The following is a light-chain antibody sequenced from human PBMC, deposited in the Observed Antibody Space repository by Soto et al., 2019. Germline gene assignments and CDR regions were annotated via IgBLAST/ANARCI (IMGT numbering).Light chain of an antibody. CDR3: SSYTASSTYV. J-gene: IGLJ1*01. CDR2: DVS. CDR1: SSDVGGYNY. Sequence: QSVLTQPASVSGSPGQSISISYTGTSSDVGGYNYVSWYQHHPGKAPKLMIFDVSNRPSGVSNRFSGSKSGNTASLTISGLQPEDEADYYCSSYTASSTYVFGTGTKLTVL. V-gene: IGLV2-14*03.